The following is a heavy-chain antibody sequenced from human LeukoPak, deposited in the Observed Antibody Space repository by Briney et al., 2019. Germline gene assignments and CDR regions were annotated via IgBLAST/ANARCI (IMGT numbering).Heavy chain of an antibody. CDR1: GGSISSGDYY. J-gene: IGHJ4*02. CDR2: IYYSGST. V-gene: IGHV4-30-4*01. D-gene: IGHD3-22*01. Sequence: SQTLSLTCTVSGGSISSGDYYWSWIRQPPGKGLEWIGYIYYSGSTYYNPSLKSRVTISVDTSKNQFSLKLSSVTAADTAVYYCARDLYDSSGYAPMGYWGQGTLVTVSS. CDR3: ARDLYDSSGYAPMGY.